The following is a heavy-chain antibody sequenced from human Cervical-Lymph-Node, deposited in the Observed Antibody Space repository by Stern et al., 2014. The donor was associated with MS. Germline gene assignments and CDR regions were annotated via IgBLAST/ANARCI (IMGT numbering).Heavy chain of an antibody. CDR3: ARDPQRRDGYNFDY. Sequence: VQLVQSGGGLVKPGGSLTLSCAASGFTFSDYYMNWIRQAPGKGLEWVAYITSSGGSTHYVDSVKGRFTVSRDNARNSLDLQMNSLRAEDTAVYYCARDPQRRDGYNFDYWGQGALVTVSS. CDR2: ITSSGGST. CDR1: GFTFSDYY. J-gene: IGHJ4*02. D-gene: IGHD5-24*01. V-gene: IGHV3-11*01.